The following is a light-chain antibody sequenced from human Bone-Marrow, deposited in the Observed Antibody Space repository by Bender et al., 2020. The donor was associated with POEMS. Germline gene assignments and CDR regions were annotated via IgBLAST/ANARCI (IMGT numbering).Light chain of an antibody. CDR2: EGS. V-gene: IGLV2-23*01. CDR3: CSYAPSTTLV. Sequence: QSALTQPASVSGSPGQSITISCTGTSSDVGTYNLVSWFQQHPGKAPKLIIYEGSKRPSGVSNRFSGSKSGNTASLTISGLQAEDETDYYCCSYAPSTTLVFGGGTKVTVL. J-gene: IGLJ2*01. CDR1: SSDVGTYNL.